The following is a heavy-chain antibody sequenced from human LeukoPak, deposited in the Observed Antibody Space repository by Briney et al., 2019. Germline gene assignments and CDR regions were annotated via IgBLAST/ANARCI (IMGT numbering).Heavy chain of an antibody. CDR2: INPNSGGT. Sequence: GASVKASCKASGYTFTGYYMHWVRQAPGQGLEWMGRINPNSGGTNFAQKFQGRVTMTRDTSISTSYMELRRLRSDDTAVYYCARQRGYDYGTPDSWGQGTLVTVSS. CDR1: GYTFTGYY. CDR3: ARQRGYDYGTPDS. V-gene: IGHV1-2*06. J-gene: IGHJ4*02. D-gene: IGHD4/OR15-4a*01.